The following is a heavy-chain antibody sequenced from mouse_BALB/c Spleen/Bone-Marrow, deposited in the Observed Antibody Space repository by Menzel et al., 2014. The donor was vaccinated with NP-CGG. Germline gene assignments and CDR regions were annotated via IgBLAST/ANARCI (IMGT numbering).Heavy chain of an antibody. CDR2: INPASSTI. Sequence: EVMLVESGGGLVQPGGSLKLSCAASGFDFSRYWMRWVRQAPGKGLEWIGEINPASSTINYTPSLKDKFIISRDNAKNTLCLQMSKVRSEDTAVYYCAGNYYAMDYWGQGTSVTVSS. CDR1: GFDFSRYW. J-gene: IGHJ4*01. CDR3: AGNYYAMDY. V-gene: IGHV4-1*02.